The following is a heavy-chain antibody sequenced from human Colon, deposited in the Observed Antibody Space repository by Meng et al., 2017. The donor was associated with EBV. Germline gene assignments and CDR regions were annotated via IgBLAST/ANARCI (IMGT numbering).Heavy chain of an antibody. D-gene: IGHD3-10*01. Sequence: LQAQESRPGIVKHSETLPLTCTVAGGCISSNGYYWDWIRQPPGKGLEWIGDIYHSGSTSYNPSLQSRVTMFVDTSKNQFSLMLTSVTATDTAVYYCARRRGGSGRDCWGQGTLVTVSS. CDR3: ARRRGGSGRDC. CDR2: IYHSGST. CDR1: GGCISSNGYY. J-gene: IGHJ4*02. V-gene: IGHV4-39*01.